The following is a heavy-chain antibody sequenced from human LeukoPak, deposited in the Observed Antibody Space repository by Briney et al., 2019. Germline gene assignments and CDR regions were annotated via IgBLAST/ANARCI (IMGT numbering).Heavy chain of an antibody. Sequence: AGGSLRLSCAASGFTFSSYAMHWVRQAPGKGLEWVAVISYDGSNKYYADSVKGRFTISRDNSKNTLYVQMNSLRAEDTAVYYCAKVFGIVEAFDYWGQGTLVTVSS. J-gene: IGHJ4*02. V-gene: IGHV3-30-3*01. CDR3: AKVFGIVEAFDY. CDR1: GFTFSSYA. CDR2: ISYDGSNK. D-gene: IGHD1-26*01.